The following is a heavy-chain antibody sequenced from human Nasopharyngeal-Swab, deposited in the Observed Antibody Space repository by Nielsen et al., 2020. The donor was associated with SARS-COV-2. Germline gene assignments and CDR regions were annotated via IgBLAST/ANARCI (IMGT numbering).Heavy chain of an antibody. CDR3: ARRWDSSGYYYDVGIDY. D-gene: IGHD3-22*01. CDR1: GGSFSGYY. V-gene: IGHV4-34*01. Sequence: SETLSLTCAVYGGSFSGYYWSWIRQPPGKGLEWIGEINHSGSTNYNPPLKSRVTISVDTSKNQFSLKLSSVTAADTAVYYCARRWDSSGYYYDVGIDYWGQGTLVTVSS. J-gene: IGHJ4*02. CDR2: INHSGST.